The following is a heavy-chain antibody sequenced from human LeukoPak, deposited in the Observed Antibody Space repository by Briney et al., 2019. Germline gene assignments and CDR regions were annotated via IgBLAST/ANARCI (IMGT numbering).Heavy chain of an antibody. CDR3: ARHGGITMVSGAGSY. J-gene: IGHJ4*02. CDR1: GFTFSSYA. D-gene: IGHD3-10*01. CDR2: ISGSGGST. V-gene: IGHV3-23*01. Sequence: GGSLRLSCAASGFTFSSYAMSWVRQAPGKGLEWVSAISGSGGSTYYADSVKGRFTISRDNSKNTLYLQMNSLRAEDTAVYYCARHGGITMVSGAGSYWGQGTLVTVSS.